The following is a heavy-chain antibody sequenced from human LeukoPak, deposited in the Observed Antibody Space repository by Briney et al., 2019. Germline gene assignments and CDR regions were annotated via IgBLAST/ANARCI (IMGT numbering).Heavy chain of an antibody. CDR2: IDSGGDT. CDR3: ARALQLWEYYFDY. Sequence: GGSLRLSCAASGFTVSSNYMSWVRQAPGKGLEWVSVIDSGGDTYYADSVKGRFTISRDSSKNTLFLQMNSLRAEDTAVYYCARALQLWEYYFDYWGQGTLVTVSS. J-gene: IGHJ4*02. D-gene: IGHD5-18*01. V-gene: IGHV3-66*01. CDR1: GFTVSSNY.